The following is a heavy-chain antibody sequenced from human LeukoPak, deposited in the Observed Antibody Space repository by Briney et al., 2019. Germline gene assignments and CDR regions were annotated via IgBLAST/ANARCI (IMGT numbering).Heavy chain of an antibody. CDR1: GFTFSSYG. V-gene: IGHV3-23*01. J-gene: IGHJ4*02. CDR3: ASRAIAVANA. Sequence: GGTLRLSCAASGFTFSSYGMSRVRQAPGKGLEWVSTISGSGGSTYYADSVKGRFTLSRDNSKNTLYLQMNSLRAEDTAVYYCASRAIAVANARGQGTLVTVSS. CDR2: ISGSGGST. D-gene: IGHD6-19*01.